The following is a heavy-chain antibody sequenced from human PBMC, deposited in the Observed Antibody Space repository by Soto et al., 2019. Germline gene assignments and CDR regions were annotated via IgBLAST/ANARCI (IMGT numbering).Heavy chain of an antibody. Sequence: PGGSLRLSCAAPGFTFSSHAIHWFRQVPGKGLEWVAIISYDGSSKSYADSVKGRFTISRDNSKNTLYLQMNSLRAEDTAVYYCARQGYCTITSCQYFDYWGQGTLVTVSS. D-gene: IGHD2-2*01. CDR1: GFTFSSHA. CDR2: ISYDGSSK. V-gene: IGHV3-30-3*01. J-gene: IGHJ4*02. CDR3: ARQGYCTITSCQYFDY.